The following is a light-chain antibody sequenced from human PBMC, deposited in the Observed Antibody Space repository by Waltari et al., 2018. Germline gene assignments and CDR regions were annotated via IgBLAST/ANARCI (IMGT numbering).Light chain of an antibody. Sequence: DIQLTESPSFLSASVGDRVTITCRASQGISSYLAWYQQKPGKAPELLIYSASTLQSGVPSRFSASGSGTEFTLTISSLQPEDFATYHCQQLIPYLWTFGQGTKVEI. CDR3: QQLIPYLWT. V-gene: IGKV1-9*01. CDR1: QGISSY. CDR2: SAS. J-gene: IGKJ1*01.